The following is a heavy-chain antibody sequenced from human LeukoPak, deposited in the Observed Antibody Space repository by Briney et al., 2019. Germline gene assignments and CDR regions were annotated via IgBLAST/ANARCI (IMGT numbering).Heavy chain of an antibody. CDR3: AREGLSGAAADDNWFDP. CDR2: INPSGGST. Sequence: ASVKVSCKSSGYSFTGHYMHWVRQAPGQGLEWMGIINPSGGSTSYAQKFQGRVTMTRDTSTSTVYMELSSLRSEDTAVYYCAREGLSGAAADDNWFDPWGQGTLVTVSS. CDR1: GYSFTGHY. V-gene: IGHV1-46*01. J-gene: IGHJ5*02. D-gene: IGHD6-13*01.